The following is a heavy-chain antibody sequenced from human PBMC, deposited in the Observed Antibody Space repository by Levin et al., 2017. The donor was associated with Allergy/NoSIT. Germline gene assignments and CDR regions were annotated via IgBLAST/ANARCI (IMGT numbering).Heavy chain of an antibody. CDR1: GFTFGSYW. V-gene: IGHV3-74*01. Sequence: SCAASGFTFGSYWMHWVRQAPGKGLVWVSRVNIDGSKTEYTDSVKGRFTISRDNAKNTLYIQMNNLRAEDTAVYYCVRGAYGDSVWFDPWGQGTLVTVSS. J-gene: IGHJ5*02. CDR3: VRGAYGDSVWFDP. D-gene: IGHD2-8*01. CDR2: VNIDGSKT.